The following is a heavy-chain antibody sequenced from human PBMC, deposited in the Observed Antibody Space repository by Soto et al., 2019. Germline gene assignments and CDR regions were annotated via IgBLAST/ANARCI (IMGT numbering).Heavy chain of an antibody. D-gene: IGHD1-26*01. CDR3: ARGSVSLVGATFFDY. J-gene: IGHJ4*02. Sequence: PSETLSLTCAVSGYSISIGYYCGCIRQPPGKGLEWIGSIYHSGSTYYNPSLKSRVTISVDTSKNQFSLKLSSVTAADTAVYYCARGSVSLVGATFFDYWGQGTLVTVSS. CDR1: GYSISIGYY. CDR2: IYHSGST. V-gene: IGHV4-38-2*01.